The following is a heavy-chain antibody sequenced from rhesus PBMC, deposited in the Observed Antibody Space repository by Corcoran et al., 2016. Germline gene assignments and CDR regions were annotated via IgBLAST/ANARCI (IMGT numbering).Heavy chain of an antibody. J-gene: IGHJ4*01. CDR3: ARVDIAAAKYYFDY. CDR1: GGSISSGSYS. V-gene: IGHV4-122*02. D-gene: IGHD6-25*01. CDR2: ITYRGRT. Sequence: QVQLQESGPGLVKPSDTLSLTCAVSGGSISSGSYSWSWIRQPPGKGLEWIGYITYRGRTSSNPSTKSRVTISRDPSKNQFSLSLTSGTAADTAVYYCARVDIAAAKYYFDYWGQGVLVTVSS.